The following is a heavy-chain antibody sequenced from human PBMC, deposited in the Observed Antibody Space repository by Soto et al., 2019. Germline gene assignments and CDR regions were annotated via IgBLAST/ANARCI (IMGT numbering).Heavy chain of an antibody. V-gene: IGHV3-23*01. CDR1: GFTFGKYA. D-gene: IGHD5-12*01. CDR2: ISGSGGDT. CDR3: AKDRGYTGYDFGYCFDH. Sequence: EVQLLESGGGLVQPGGSLRLSCAASGFTFGKYAMSWVRQAPGKGLEWVSSISGSGGDTFYAGSVKGRFTISRDISKNILSLQMDSLRAEDTAVYYCAKDRGYTGYDFGYCFDHWGRGSLVTVSS. J-gene: IGHJ4*02.